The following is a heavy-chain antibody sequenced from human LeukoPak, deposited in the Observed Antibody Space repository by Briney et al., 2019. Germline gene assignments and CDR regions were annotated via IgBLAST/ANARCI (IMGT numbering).Heavy chain of an antibody. V-gene: IGHV1-2*02. CDR2: INPNSGGT. CDR3: ARYSSSWHYFDY. CDR1: GYTFTSYY. Sequence: ASVKVSCKASGYTFTSYYMHWVRQAPGQGLEWMGWINPNSGGTNYAQKFQGRVTMTRDTSISTAYMELSRLRSDDTAVYYCARYSSSWHYFDYWGQGTLVTVSS. J-gene: IGHJ4*02. D-gene: IGHD6-13*01.